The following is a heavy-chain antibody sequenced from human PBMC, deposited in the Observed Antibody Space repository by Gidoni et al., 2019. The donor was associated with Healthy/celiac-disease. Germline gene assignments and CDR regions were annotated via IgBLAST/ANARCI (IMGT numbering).Heavy chain of an antibody. J-gene: IGHJ4*02. D-gene: IGHD5-12*01. CDR1: GFTFSSYG. Sequence: QVQLVESGGGVVQPGRSLRLSCAASGFTFSSYGMHWVRQAPGKGLEWVAVISYDGSNKYYADSVKGRFTISRDNSKNTLYLQMNSLRAEDTAVYYCAKGSKMATIPVYFDYWGQGTLVTVSS. CDR3: AKGSKMATIPVYFDY. V-gene: IGHV3-30*18. CDR2: ISYDGSNK.